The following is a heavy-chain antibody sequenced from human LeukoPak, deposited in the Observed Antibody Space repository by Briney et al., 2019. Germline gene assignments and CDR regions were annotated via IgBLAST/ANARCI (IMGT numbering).Heavy chain of an antibody. CDR2: IYYSGST. V-gene: IGHV4-59*08. J-gene: IGHJ4*02. CDR1: GGSISSYY. CDR3: ARTGYSSSPIDY. D-gene: IGHD6-13*01. Sequence: PSETMSLTCIVSGGSISSYYWSWIPQPPGKGLEWIGYIYYSGSTNYNPSLKSRVTISVDTSKNQFSLKLSSVTAADTAVYYCARTGYSSSPIDYWGQGTLVTVSS.